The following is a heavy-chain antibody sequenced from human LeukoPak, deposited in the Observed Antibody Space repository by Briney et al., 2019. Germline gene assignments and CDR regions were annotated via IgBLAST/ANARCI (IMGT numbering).Heavy chain of an antibody. CDR3: VAVVPAARGYYYYYMDV. V-gene: IGHV3-72*01. Sequence: GGSLRLSCTVSGFTVSSNSWSWVRQAPGKGLEWVGRTRNKANSYTTEYAASVKGRFTTSRDDSKNSLYLQMNSLKTEDTAVYYCVAVVPAARGYYYYYMDVWGKGTTVTVSS. D-gene: IGHD2-2*01. CDR1: GFTVSSNS. J-gene: IGHJ6*03. CDR2: TRNKANSYTT.